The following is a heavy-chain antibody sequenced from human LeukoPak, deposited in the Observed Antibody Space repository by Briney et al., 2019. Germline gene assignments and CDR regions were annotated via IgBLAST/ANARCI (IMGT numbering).Heavy chain of an antibody. CDR2: IKQDGSEK. CDR3: ARDDKTGSYSSFDL. D-gene: IGHD1-26*01. Sequence: PGGSLRLSCAASGFTFSSYWMSWVRQAPGKGLEWVANIKQDGSEKYYVDSVKGRFTISRDYSKNTLSLQLNSLRAEDTAVYYCARDDKTGSYSSFDLWGPGTLVTVSS. CDR1: GFTFSSYW. V-gene: IGHV3-7*01. J-gene: IGHJ4*02.